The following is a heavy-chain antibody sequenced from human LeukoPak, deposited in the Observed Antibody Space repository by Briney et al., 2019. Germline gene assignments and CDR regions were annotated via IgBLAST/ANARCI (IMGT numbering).Heavy chain of an antibody. CDR3: AKDKDTPATAQPQRGYFES. CDR1: GFPFSGSG. D-gene: IGHD2-21*02. J-gene: IGHJ4*02. CDR2: IWYDGSNQ. V-gene: IGHV3-33*06. Sequence: GGSLRLSCAASGFPFSGSGMHWVRQAPGKGLEWVAVIWYDGSNQYYADSVKGRFTISRGNSKNTVDLRMNSLRAEDTAVYFCAKDKDTPATAQPQRGYFESWGQGTLVTVSS.